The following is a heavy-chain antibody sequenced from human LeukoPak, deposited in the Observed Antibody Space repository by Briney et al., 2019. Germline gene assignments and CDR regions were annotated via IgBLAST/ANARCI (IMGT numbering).Heavy chain of an antibody. D-gene: IGHD3-22*01. CDR1: GYTFTSYG. J-gene: IGHJ5*02. CDR2: IHGYNCYT. V-gene: IGHV1-18*01. CDR3: ARDEARYSSGYYPNWFDP. Sequence: ASVKVSCQASGYTFTSYGFSWVRQAPGKGLGWVGWIHGYNCYTHYAHKLQGRVTMTTDTSTSTAYMELRSLRSDDTAVYYCARDEARYSSGYYPNWFDPWGQGTLVTVSS.